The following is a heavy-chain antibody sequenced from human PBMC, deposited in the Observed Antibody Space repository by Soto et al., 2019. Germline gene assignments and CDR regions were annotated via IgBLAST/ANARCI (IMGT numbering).Heavy chain of an antibody. D-gene: IGHD3-22*01. CDR2: IDPSDSQT. V-gene: IGHV5-10-1*01. CDR1: GYSFAVYW. Sequence: GESLKISCNGSGYSFAVYWITWVRQKPGKGLEWVGRIDPSDSQTCYSPSFRGHVTISVTKSITTVFLQWSSLRASDTAMYYCARQIYDSDTGPNFQYYFDSWGQGTPVTVSS. J-gene: IGHJ4*02. CDR3: ARQIYDSDTGPNFQYYFDS.